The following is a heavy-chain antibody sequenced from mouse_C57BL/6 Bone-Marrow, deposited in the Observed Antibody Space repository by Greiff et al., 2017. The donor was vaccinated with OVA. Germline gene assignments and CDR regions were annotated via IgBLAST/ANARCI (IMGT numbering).Heavy chain of an antibody. CDR1: GFTITDDY. D-gene: IGHD2-1*01. CDR3: TSYGNFDY. J-gene: IGHJ2*01. Sequence: EVQLQQSGAELVRPGASVKLSCTASGFTITDDYMPWVKQRPEQGLEWIGWIYPGNGGTNYPSKFQGKATITADTSSNTAYLQLSSLTSEDTAVYYCTSYGNFDYWGQGTTLTVSS. V-gene: IGHV14-4*01. CDR2: IYPGNGGT.